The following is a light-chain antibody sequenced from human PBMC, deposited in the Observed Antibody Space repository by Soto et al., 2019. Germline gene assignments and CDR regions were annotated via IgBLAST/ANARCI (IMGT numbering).Light chain of an antibody. CDR3: QQYDSSPRT. V-gene: IGKV3-20*01. J-gene: IGKJ1*01. CDR2: GVS. Sequence: ELVLTQSPGTLSLSPGERATLSCRASLSLSSRYLAWYQQKPGQAPRPLIYGVSSRATGIPDRFSGSGSGTDVTHTISRLEPEDFAVDYCQQYDSSPRTFGQGTKVEIK. CDR1: LSLSSRY.